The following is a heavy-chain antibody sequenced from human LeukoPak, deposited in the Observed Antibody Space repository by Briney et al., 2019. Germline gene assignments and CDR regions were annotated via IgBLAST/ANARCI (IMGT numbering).Heavy chain of an antibody. CDR2: ISYDGSNK. Sequence: GGSLRLSCAASGFTFSSYAMHWVRQAPGKGLEWVAVISYDGSNKYYADSVKGRFTISRDNSKNTLYLQMNSLRAEDTAVYYCAGDQADIVVVPAARDYYYYYGMDVWGQGTTVTVSS. CDR1: GFTFSSYA. V-gene: IGHV3-30-3*01. D-gene: IGHD2-2*01. J-gene: IGHJ6*02. CDR3: AGDQADIVVVPAARDYYYYYGMDV.